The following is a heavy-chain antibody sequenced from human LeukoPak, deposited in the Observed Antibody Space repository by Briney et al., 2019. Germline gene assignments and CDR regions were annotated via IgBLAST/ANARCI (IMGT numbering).Heavy chain of an antibody. J-gene: IGHJ6*02. Sequence: PSETLSLTCTVSGGSISYYYWSWIRQPPGKGLEWIGHIYHSGSTNYNPSFKSRVTIPVDTSKNHFSLYLSSVTAADTAVYYCVRHAATRHNYGMDVWGQGTTVTVSS. V-gene: IGHV4-59*08. CDR1: GGSISYYY. CDR3: VRHAATRHNYGMDV. D-gene: IGHD6-13*01. CDR2: IYHSGST.